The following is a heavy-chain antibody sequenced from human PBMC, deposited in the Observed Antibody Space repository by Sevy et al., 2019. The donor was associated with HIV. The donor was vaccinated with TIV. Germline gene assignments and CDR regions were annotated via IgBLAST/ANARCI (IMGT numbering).Heavy chain of an antibody. Sequence: ASVKVSCKASGYIFTDYYIHWVRQAPGQGLEWMAWINSDSGVTNYAQGFQGAVTVTRDTSLSTAYLELSRLKSNDTGIYYCARLTTQPTSDLYGMDVWGQGTRVTVSS. CDR1: GYIFTDYY. D-gene: IGHD4-4*01. CDR2: INSDSGVT. V-gene: IGHV1-2*02. CDR3: ARLTTQPTSDLYGMDV. J-gene: IGHJ6*02.